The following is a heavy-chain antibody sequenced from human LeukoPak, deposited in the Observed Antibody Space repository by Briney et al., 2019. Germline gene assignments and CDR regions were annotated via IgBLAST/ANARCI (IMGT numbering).Heavy chain of an antibody. CDR1: GFTFTSYA. D-gene: IGHD1-26*01. CDR2: ISYDGSEK. CDR3: AKASGNYPLGNWFDP. Sequence: GGSLRLSCAASGFTFTSYALTWVRQAPGKGLEWVAVISYDGSEKYHADSMKGRFTISRDNSQNSLYLQMNSLRAEDTAVYYCAKASGNYPLGNWFDPWGQGTLVTVSS. V-gene: IGHV3-30*18. J-gene: IGHJ5*02.